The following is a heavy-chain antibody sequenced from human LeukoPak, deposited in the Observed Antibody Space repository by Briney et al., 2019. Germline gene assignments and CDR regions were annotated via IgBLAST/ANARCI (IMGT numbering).Heavy chain of an antibody. Sequence: GGSLRLSCAASGFSVSNNYMSWVRQAPGKGLEWVSVIYSGGSTYYADSVKGRFTISRDNSKNTLYLQMNSLRAEDTAVYCCARGIAAAANEDRFDPWGQGTLVTVSS. CDR1: GFSVSNNY. V-gene: IGHV3-53*01. CDR3: ARGIAAAANEDRFDP. CDR2: IYSGGST. D-gene: IGHD6-13*01. J-gene: IGHJ5*02.